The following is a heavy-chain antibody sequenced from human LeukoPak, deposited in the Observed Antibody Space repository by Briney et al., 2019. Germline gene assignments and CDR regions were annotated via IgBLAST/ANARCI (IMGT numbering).Heavy chain of an antibody. CDR3: VRLDRPGGRTGDAFDV. CDR2: VDYNGNT. Sequence: KASETLSLTCTVSGGSISGHHWSWIRQPPGKGLEWIGYVDYNGNTNYSPSLRGRVTMSLDMSKNQFSLEMNWLTAADTAMFYCVRLDRPGGRTGDAFDVWGQGTMVTVSS. CDR1: GGSISGHH. V-gene: IGHV4-59*08. D-gene: IGHD1-26*01. J-gene: IGHJ3*01.